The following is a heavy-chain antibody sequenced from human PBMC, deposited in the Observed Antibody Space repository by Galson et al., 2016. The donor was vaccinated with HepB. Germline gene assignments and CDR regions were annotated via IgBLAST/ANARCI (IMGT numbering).Heavy chain of an antibody. J-gene: IGHJ4*02. CDR2: TYFRSKWYR. CDR3: VEGFSLRN. V-gene: IGHV6-1*01. Sequence: CAISGDSVSRNTAAWNWIRQSPSRGLEWLGRTYFRSKWYRDYGVAANGRITISPDTAKNQFSLHLTSVTPDDTGIYYCVEGFSLRNWGQGTLVTVSS. CDR1: GDSVSRNTAA.